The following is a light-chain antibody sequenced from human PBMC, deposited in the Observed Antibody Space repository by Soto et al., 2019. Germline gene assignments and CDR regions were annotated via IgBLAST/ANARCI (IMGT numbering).Light chain of an antibody. CDR1: SGHSNYA. V-gene: IGLV4-69*01. J-gene: IGLJ2*01. CDR2: LNRDGSH. CDR3: QTWGTGIVI. Sequence: QLVLTQSPSASASLGASVKLTCTLSSGHSNYAIAWHQQQPDKGPRYLMMLNRDGSHSKGDGIPNRVSGSSSGAERYLTIYSLQSEDEADYYCQTWGTGIVIFGGGTKLTVL.